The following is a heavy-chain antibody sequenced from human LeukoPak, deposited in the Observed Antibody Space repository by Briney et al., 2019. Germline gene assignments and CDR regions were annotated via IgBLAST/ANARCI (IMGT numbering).Heavy chain of an antibody. CDR1: GYSFTTSW. J-gene: IGHJ6*03. Sequence: GEPLKISGKGSGYSFTTSWIGWVAKMPGKGLGWMGIIYPGVSETSYSTSFRGQVTISAATPITTAYLKWRSLKPSATAIYYCASNHYYYMDVWGKGNPCTVSS. V-gene: IGHV5-51*04. CDR2: IYPGVSET. CDR3: ASNHYYYMDV.